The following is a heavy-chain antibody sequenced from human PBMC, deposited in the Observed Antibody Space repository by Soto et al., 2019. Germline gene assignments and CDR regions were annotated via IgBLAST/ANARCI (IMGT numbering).Heavy chain of an antibody. CDR2: ISAHNGNT. Sequence: QVPLVQSGAEVKKPGASVKISCKGSGCGFTTYGITWVRQAPGQGLEWMAWISAHNGNTNYAQKLQGRVTVTRDTSTSTAYMELRSLRSDDTAVYYCARGRYGDYWGQGALVTVSS. D-gene: IGHD1-1*01. V-gene: IGHV1-18*01. CDR3: ARGRYGDY. CDR1: GCGFTTYG. J-gene: IGHJ4*02.